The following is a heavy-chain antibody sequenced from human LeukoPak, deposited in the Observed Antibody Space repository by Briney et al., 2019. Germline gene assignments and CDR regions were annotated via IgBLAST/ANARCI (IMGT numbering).Heavy chain of an antibody. J-gene: IGHJ6*03. D-gene: IGHD6-13*01. CDR1: GGSFSGYY. V-gene: IGHV4-34*01. CDR2: IYQSGST. Sequence: NPSETLSLTCAVYGGSFSGYYWMWIPQPPGKGLEWIGEIYQSGSTNYNPSLKSRVTISVDTSKNQFSLNLSSVTAADTAVYFCAVVEGQHNYYYYMDVWGKGTTVTVSS. CDR3: AVVEGQHNYYYYMDV.